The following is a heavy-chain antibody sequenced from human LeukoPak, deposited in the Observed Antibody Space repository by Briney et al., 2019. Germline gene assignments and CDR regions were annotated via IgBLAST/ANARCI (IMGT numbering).Heavy chain of an antibody. J-gene: IGHJ1*01. CDR2: MTPNSGYT. V-gene: IGHV1-8*01. D-gene: IGHD6-19*01. CDR1: GYSFTSYD. Sequence: GASVKVSCKASGYSFTSYDINWVRQAPGQGLEWMGWMTPNSGYTGYAQKFQDRVTMTRNTSISTVYMELSSLTSEDTAVYYCARGDGSGWPPEYFHHWGQGTLVTVSS. CDR3: ARGDGSGWPPEYFHH.